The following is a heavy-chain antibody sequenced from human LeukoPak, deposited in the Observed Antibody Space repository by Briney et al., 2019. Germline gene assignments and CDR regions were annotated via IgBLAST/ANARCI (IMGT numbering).Heavy chain of an antibody. D-gene: IGHD6-19*01. CDR1: GYTFIDCY. J-gene: IGHJ3*02. CDR2: INSNTAGA. CDR3: AREIAVTGIRAFDI. V-gene: IGHV1-2*02. Sequence: AGVKVTFKASGYTFIDCYIHWLRQPRAKGIDWVGCINSNTAGADYSQNFQGRVTMTRDTSISTAYMELNRLTSEDTAIYYCAREIAVTGIRAFDIWGQGTVVTVSS.